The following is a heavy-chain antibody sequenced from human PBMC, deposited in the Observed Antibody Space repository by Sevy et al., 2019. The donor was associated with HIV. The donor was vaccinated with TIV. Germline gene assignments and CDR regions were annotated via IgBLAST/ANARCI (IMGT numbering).Heavy chain of an antibody. CDR1: GFTFSSYS. J-gene: IGHJ4*02. D-gene: IGHD3-3*01. V-gene: IGHV3-21*01. CDR2: ISSSSSYI. CDR3: ARVYNFWSGYYRGWDYFDY. Sequence: GGSLRLSCAASGFTFSSYSMNWVRQAPGMGLEWVSSISSSSSYIYYADSVKGRFTISRDNAKNSLYLQMNSLRAEDTAVYYCARVYNFWSGYYRGWDYFDYWGQRTLVTVSS.